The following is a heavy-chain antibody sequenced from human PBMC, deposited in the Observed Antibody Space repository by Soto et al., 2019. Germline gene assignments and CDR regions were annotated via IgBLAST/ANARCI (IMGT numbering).Heavy chain of an antibody. D-gene: IGHD3-22*01. Sequence: GSLRLSCAASGFTFSSYSMNWVRQAPGKGLEWVSSTSSSSSYIYYADSVKGRFTISRDNAKNSLYLQMNSLRAEDTAVYYCARDRAYYDSSGYQYYYYGMDVWGQGTTVTVSS. CDR3: ARDRAYYDSSGYQYYYYGMDV. V-gene: IGHV3-21*01. CDR1: GFTFSSYS. J-gene: IGHJ6*02. CDR2: TSSSSSYI.